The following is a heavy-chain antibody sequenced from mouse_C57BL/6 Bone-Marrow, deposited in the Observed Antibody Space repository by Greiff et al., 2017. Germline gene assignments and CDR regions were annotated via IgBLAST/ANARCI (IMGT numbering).Heavy chain of an antibody. D-gene: IGHD2-1*01. Sequence: VQLQQSGADLVKPGASVKLSCTASGYTFTSYCITWVKQRPGQGLEWIGDIYPGGGCTNYNEKFKSKATLTVDTSSSTAYMQLSSLPSEDSAVYYSARDAAVTQPGYAMDYWGQGTSVTVSS. CDR2: IYPGGGCT. CDR3: ARDAAVTQPGYAMDY. J-gene: IGHJ4*01. V-gene: IGHV1-55*01. CDR1: GYTFTSYC.